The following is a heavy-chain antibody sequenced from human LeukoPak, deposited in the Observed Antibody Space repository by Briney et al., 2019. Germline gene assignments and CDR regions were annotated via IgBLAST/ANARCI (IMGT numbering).Heavy chain of an antibody. CDR3: AKDRSSSWYFRVY. CDR1: GFTFISYA. CDR2: ISGSGGST. Sequence: GGSLRLSCAASGFTFISYAMSWVRQAPGKGLEWVTAISGSGGSTYYADSVKGRFTISRDNSKNTLYLQMNSLRAEDTAVYYCAKDRSSSWYFRVYWGQATLVTVSS. V-gene: IGHV3-23*01. D-gene: IGHD6-13*01. J-gene: IGHJ4*02.